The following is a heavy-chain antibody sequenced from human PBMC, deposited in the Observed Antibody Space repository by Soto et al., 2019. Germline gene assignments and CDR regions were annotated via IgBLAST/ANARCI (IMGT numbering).Heavy chain of an antibody. D-gene: IGHD4-17*01. CDR2: INPNSGGT. J-gene: IGHJ4*02. V-gene: IGHV1-2*04. Sequence: QVQLVQSGAEVKKPGASVKVSRKASGYTFTGYYMHWVRQAPGQGLEWMGWINPNSGGTNYAQKFQGWVTMTRDTSISTAYMELSRLRSDDTAVYYCARSRSSTVVTGAMGYWGQGTLVTVSS. CDR1: GYTFTGYY. CDR3: ARSRSSTVVTGAMGY.